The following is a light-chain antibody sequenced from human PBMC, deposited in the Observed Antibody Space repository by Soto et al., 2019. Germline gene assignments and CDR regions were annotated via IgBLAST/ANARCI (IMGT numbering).Light chain of an antibody. J-gene: IGLJ2*01. CDR2: DVS. CDR1: SSDVGGYNY. V-gene: IGLV2-14*01. CDR3: SSYTTSSTLVV. Sequence: QSALTQSASVSGSPGQSITISCTGTSSDVGGYNYVSWYQQHPGKAPKLMIYDVSNRRSGVSNRFSGSKSGNTASLTISGLQAEDEADYYCSSYTTSSTLVVFGGGTKVTV.